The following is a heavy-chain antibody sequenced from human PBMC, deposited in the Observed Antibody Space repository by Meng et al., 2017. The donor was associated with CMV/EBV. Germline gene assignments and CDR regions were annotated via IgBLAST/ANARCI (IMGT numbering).Heavy chain of an antibody. D-gene: IGHD6-19*01. V-gene: IGHV1-8*03. CDR2: MNPNSGNT. CDR3: ARGRVTRIAVAGTKTRNFDY. Sequence: ASVKVSCKASGYTFTSYGINWVRQATGQGLEWMGWMNPNSGNTGYAQKFQGRVTITRNTSISTAYMELSSLRSEDTAVYYCARGRVTRIAVAGTKTRNFDYWGQGTLVTVSS. J-gene: IGHJ4*02. CDR1: GYTFTSYG.